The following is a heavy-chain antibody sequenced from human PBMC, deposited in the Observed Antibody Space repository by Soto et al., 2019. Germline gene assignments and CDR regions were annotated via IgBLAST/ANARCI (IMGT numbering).Heavy chain of an antibody. CDR3: ASGEVAARGYGMDV. CDR1: GYTFTSYA. V-gene: IGHV1-3*05. CDR2: INAGNGNT. Sequence: VQLVQSGAEEKKPGASVKVSCKASGYTFTSYAMHWVRQAPGQRLEWMGWINAGNGNTKYSQKFQGRVTXXRXTXXSTAYMELSSLRSEDTAVYYCASGEVAARGYGMDVWGQGTTVTVSS. D-gene: IGHD6-6*01. J-gene: IGHJ6*02.